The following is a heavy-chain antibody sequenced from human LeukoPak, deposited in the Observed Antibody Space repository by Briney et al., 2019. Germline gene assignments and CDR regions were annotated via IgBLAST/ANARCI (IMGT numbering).Heavy chain of an antibody. Sequence: KPGGSLRLSCAASGFTLSSYSMNWVRQAPGKGLEWVSSISSSSSYIYYADSVKGRFTISRDNAKNSLYLQMNSLRAEDTAVYYCAKDQSMGIAVAMRLMDVWGQGTTVTVSS. V-gene: IGHV3-21*01. CDR1: GFTLSSYS. J-gene: IGHJ6*02. CDR2: ISSSSSYI. CDR3: AKDQSMGIAVAMRLMDV. D-gene: IGHD6-19*01.